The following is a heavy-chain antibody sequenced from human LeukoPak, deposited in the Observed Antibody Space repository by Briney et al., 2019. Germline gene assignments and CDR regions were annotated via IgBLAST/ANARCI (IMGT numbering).Heavy chain of an antibody. D-gene: IGHD3-3*01. CDR3: ARVRITIFGVAPPAAFDI. Sequence: SETLSLTCAVYGGSFSGYYWNWIRQPPGKGLEWIGEINHSGSTNYNSSLKSRVTISVDTSKNQFSLKLSSVTAADTAVYYCARVRITIFGVAPPAAFDIWGQGTMVTVSS. CDR1: GGSFSGYY. V-gene: IGHV4-34*01. CDR2: INHSGST. J-gene: IGHJ3*02.